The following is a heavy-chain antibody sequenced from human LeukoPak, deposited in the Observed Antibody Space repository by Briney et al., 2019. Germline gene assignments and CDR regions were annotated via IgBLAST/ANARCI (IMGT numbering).Heavy chain of an antibody. V-gene: IGHV3-21*01. CDR2: ISSSSSYI. J-gene: IGHJ4*02. CDR3: ARDWDSSGPYYFDY. D-gene: IGHD6-19*01. CDR1: GFTFSSYS. Sequence: GGSLRLSCAASGFTFSSYSMNWVRQAPGKGLEWVSSISSSSSYIYYADSVKGRFTISRDNAKNSLYLQMNSLSAEDTAVYYCARDWDSSGPYYFDYWGQGTLVTVSS.